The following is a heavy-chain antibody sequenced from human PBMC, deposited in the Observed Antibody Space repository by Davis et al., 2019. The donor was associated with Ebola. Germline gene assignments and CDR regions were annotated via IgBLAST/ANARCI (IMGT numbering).Heavy chain of an antibody. CDR2: IKPSSGRT. V-gene: IGHV1-2*02. CDR3: ARDAVGDNILKLDY. Sequence: SVPVSCMASRYSFTGHYLHWVRPPPGQGLEWLGWIKPSSGRTTYAQKFQGRVTMTSNTSPGTVYMELLRLMSDDTAVYYCARDAVGDNILKLDYWGQGTLVTVSS. CDR1: RYSFTGHY. D-gene: IGHD4-17*01. J-gene: IGHJ4*02.